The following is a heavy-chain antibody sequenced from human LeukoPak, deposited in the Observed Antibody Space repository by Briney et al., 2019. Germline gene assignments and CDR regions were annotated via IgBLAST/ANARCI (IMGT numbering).Heavy chain of an antibody. V-gene: IGHV1-69*05. CDR1: GGTFSSYA. CDR3: AREMATITVLFDY. J-gene: IGHJ4*02. CDR2: IIPIFGTA. Sequence: SVKVSCKASGGTFSSYAISWVRLAPGQGLEWMGRIIPIFGTANYAQKFQGRVTITTDESTSTAYMELSSLRSEDTAVYYCAREMATITVLFDYWGQGTLVTVSS. D-gene: IGHD5-24*01.